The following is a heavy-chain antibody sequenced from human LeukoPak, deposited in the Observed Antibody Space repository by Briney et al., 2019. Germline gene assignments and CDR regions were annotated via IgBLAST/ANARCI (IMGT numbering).Heavy chain of an antibody. V-gene: IGHV4-4*07. CDR1: GGSISSYY. CDR2: IYTSGST. Sequence: ASETLSLTCTVSGGSISSYYWSWIRQPAGKGLEWIGRIYTSGSTNYNPSPKSRVTMSVDTSKNQFSLKLSSVTAADTAVYYCARDRRYSGSYDGPLDYWGQGTLVTVSS. CDR3: ARDRRYSGSYDGPLDY. D-gene: IGHD1-26*01. J-gene: IGHJ4*02.